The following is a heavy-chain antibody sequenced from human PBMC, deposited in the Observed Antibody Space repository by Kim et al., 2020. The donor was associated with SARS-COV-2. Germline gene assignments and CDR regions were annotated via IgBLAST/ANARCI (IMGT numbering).Heavy chain of an antibody. CDR3: ARAGQDGYFDY. CDR1: GGSFSGYY. V-gene: IGHV4-34*01. J-gene: IGHJ4*02. Sequence: SETLSLTCAVYGGSFSGYYWSWIRQPPGKGLEWIGEINHSGSTNYNPSLKSRVTISVDTSKNQFSLKLSSVTAADTAVYYCARAGQDGYFDYWGQGTLVTVSS. CDR2: INHSGST.